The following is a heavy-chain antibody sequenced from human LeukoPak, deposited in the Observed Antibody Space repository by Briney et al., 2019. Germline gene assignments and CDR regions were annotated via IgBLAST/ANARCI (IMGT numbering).Heavy chain of an antibody. D-gene: IGHD1-1*01. CDR2: ISAYNGNT. V-gene: IGHV1-18*01. J-gene: IGHJ6*02. CDR1: GYTFTSYG. Sequence: ASVKVSCKASGYTFTSYGISWVRQAPGQGLEWMGWISAYNGNTNYAQKLQGRVTTTTDTSTSTAYMELRSLRSDDTAVYYCARDLEPSYNWNDAYYYGMDVWGQGTTVTVSS. CDR3: ARDLEPSYNWNDAYYYGMDV.